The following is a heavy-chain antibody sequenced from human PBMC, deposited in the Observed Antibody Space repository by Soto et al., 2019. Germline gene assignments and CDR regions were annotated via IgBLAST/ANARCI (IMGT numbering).Heavy chain of an antibody. CDR3: ARENPNMIVVVITRRAVWFDP. J-gene: IGHJ5*02. D-gene: IGHD3-22*01. CDR1: GGSISSYY. CDR2: INHSGST. Sequence: TSETLSLTCTVSGGSISSYYWSWIRQPPGKGLEWIGEINHSGSTNYNPSLKSRVTISVDTSKNQFSLKLSSVTAADTAVYYCARENPNMIVVVITRRAVWFDPWGQGTLVTVSS. V-gene: IGHV4-34*01.